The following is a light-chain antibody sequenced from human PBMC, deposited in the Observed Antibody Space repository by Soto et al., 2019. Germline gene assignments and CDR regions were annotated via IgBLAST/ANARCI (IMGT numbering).Light chain of an antibody. J-gene: IGKJ4*01. CDR3: QLYGSSLT. CDR2: GAS. V-gene: IGKV3-20*01. Sequence: VLTPSLGILSLSPGERATLSCRASQSVRRNYIAWYQQRPGRAPRLLIYGASSRATGIPDRFSGSGSGTDFSLTIRRLEPEDFAIYYCQLYGSSLTFCGGTKVDI. CDR1: QSVRRNY.